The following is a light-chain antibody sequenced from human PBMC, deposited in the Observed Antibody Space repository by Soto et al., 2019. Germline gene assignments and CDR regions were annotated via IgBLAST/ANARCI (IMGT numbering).Light chain of an antibody. CDR1: QGVSSSY. V-gene: IGKV3-20*01. Sequence: EIVLTQSPGTLSLSPGERATLSCRASQGVSSSYLACYQQKHGQAPSLLIYGASSRATGIPDGFSGSGSGTDFTLTISRLEPEEFAVYYGQQYCSSPWTFGRGTKAEIK. CDR3: QQYCSSPWT. CDR2: GAS. J-gene: IGKJ1*01.